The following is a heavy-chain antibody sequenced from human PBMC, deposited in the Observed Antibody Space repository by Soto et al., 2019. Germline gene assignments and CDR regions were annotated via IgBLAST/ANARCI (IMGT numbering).Heavy chain of an antibody. D-gene: IGHD2-2*01. J-gene: IGHJ4*02. CDR3: ARQERGVPAAVDY. CDR1: GGSISSYY. Sequence: SEILSLTCTVSGGSISSYYWSWIRQPPGKGLEWIGYIYYSGSTNYNPSLKSRDTISVDTSKNQFSLKLSSVTAADTAVCYCARQERGVPAAVDYWGQGTLVTVSS. V-gene: IGHV4-59*08. CDR2: IYYSGST.